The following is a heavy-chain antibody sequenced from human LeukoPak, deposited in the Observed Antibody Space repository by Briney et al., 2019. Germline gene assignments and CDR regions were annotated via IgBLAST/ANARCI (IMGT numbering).Heavy chain of an antibody. Sequence: ASVKVSCKASGYTFTGYYLHWVRQAPGQGLEWMGWITPNSGGTNYAQKFQGRVTMTRDTSISTAYMELSRLRSDDTAVYCCARARPSGIAAQGYWGQGTLVTVSS. CDR3: ARARPSGIAAQGY. D-gene: IGHD6-6*01. V-gene: IGHV1-2*02. CDR2: ITPNSGGT. CDR1: GYTFTGYY. J-gene: IGHJ4*02.